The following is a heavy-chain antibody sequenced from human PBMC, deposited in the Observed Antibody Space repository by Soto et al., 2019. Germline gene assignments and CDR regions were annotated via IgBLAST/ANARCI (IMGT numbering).Heavy chain of an antibody. CDR2: ISGSGGST. J-gene: IGHJ6*01. CDR1: VFTFSSYA. D-gene: IGHD1-26*01. V-gene: IGHV3-23*01. CDR3: AKQRGWEYYYGMDV. Sequence: PWGSLRVSCASSVFTFSSYAMSWVRQAPGKGLEWVSAISGSGGSTYYADSVKGRFTISRDNSKNTLYLQMNSLRAEDTAVYYCAKQRGWEYYYGMDVWGQGTPVTVSS.